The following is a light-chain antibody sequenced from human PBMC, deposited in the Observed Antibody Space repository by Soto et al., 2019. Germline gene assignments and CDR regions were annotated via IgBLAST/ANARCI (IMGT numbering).Light chain of an antibody. CDR3: QQYNNWPSWT. CDR1: QSVSSSY. J-gene: IGKJ1*01. Sequence: EIVLTQSPATLSSFPGDRVTLSCRASQSVSSSYLAWYQQKPGQAPRLLIYGASSRATGIPARFSGSGFGTEFTLTISSLQSEDFAVYYCQQYNNWPSWTFGQGTKVDIK. V-gene: IGKV3D-15*01. CDR2: GAS.